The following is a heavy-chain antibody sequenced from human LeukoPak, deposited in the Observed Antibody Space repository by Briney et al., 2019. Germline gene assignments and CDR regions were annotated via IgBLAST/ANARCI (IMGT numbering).Heavy chain of an antibody. CDR1: GGSISSGRYY. CDR3: ARDAAVAGARVFDY. Sequence: PSQTLSLTCTVSGGSISSGRYYWTWIRQHPGKGLEWIGYIYYSGSAYYNPSLKSRVTISVDTSKNQFSLKLSSVTAADTAVYYCARDAAVAGARVFDYWGQGTLVTVCS. CDR2: IYYSGSA. J-gene: IGHJ4*02. V-gene: IGHV4-31*03. D-gene: IGHD6-19*01.